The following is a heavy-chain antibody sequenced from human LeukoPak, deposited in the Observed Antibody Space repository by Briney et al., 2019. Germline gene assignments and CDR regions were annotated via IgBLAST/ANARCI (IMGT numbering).Heavy chain of an antibody. CDR2: IYYSGST. Sequence: PSETLSLTCAIYGGSFSGYYWSWIRQPPGKGLEWIGSIYYSGSTYYNPSFKSRVTISVDTSKNQFSLKLSSVTAADTAVYYCARHQHSGRKHYYGMDVWGQGTTVTVSS. CDR1: GGSFSGYY. D-gene: IGHD1-26*01. CDR3: ARHQHSGRKHYYGMDV. V-gene: IGHV4-34*01. J-gene: IGHJ6*02.